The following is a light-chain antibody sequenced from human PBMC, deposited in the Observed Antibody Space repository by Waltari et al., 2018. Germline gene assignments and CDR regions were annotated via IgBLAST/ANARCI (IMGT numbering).Light chain of an antibody. CDR1: SSDVGSYNL. J-gene: IGLJ2*01. CDR2: AVS. CDR3: CSYAGSSTFVV. V-gene: IGLV2-23*02. Sequence: QSALTQPASVSGSPGQSITISCTGTSSDVGSYNLVSWYQQHPGKAPKLMIYAVSKRPSGVSNRCSGSKSGNTASLTISGLQAEDEADYYCCSYAGSSTFVVFGGGTKLTVL.